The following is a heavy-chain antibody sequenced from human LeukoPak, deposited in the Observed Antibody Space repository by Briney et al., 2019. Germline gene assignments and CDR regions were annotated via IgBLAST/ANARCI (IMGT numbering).Heavy chain of an antibody. J-gene: IGHJ3*02. CDR2: IYYSGST. Sequence: ASETLSLTCSVSGGSIINYYWSWIRQAPGKGLEWIGYIYYSGSTNYNPSLKSRVTISIDTSKKQFSLNLRSVTAADTAVYYCARTNYYDSSGYLTAFDIWGQGTMVTVSS. D-gene: IGHD3-22*01. CDR1: GGSIINYY. V-gene: IGHV4-59*08. CDR3: ARTNYYDSSGYLTAFDI.